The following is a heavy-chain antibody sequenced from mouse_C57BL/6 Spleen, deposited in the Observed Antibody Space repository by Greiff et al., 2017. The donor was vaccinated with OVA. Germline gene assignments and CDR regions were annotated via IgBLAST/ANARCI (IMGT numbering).Heavy chain of an antibody. CDR3: ARRIYYGYDGFAY. Sequence: EVQLQQSGPELVKPGASVKISCKASGYTFTDYYMNWVKQSHGKSLEWIGDINPNNGGTSYNQKFKGKATLTVDKSSSTAYMELRSLTSEDSAVYYCARRIYYGYDGFAYWGQGTLVTVSA. CDR1: GYTFTDYY. V-gene: IGHV1-26*01. J-gene: IGHJ3*01. CDR2: INPNNGGT. D-gene: IGHD2-2*01.